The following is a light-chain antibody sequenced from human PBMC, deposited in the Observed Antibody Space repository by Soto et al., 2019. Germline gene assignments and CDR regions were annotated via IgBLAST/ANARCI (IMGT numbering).Light chain of an antibody. CDR3: QQYGSSYPWT. V-gene: IGKV3-20*01. J-gene: IGKJ1*01. Sequence: ELVLTQSPGTLSLSPGARATLSCRSSQSVSSNYLAWYQQKPGQAPRLLIYGASSRATGIPDRFSGSGSGTDFTLTIRRLEPEDLAVYYCQQYGSSYPWTVGQGTKVDIK. CDR2: GAS. CDR1: QSVSSNY.